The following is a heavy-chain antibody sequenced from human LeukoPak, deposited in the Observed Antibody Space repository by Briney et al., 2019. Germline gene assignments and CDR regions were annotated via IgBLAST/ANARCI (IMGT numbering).Heavy chain of an antibody. CDR3: ARGSADPY. Sequence: GGSLRLSCASSGFTFSSYWMHWFRQAPVKGLVWVSQINTDGTSTTYADSVKGRFTISRDNAKNTLYLQMSSLRGEDTGVYYCARGSADPYWGQGTLVTVSS. D-gene: IGHD1-26*01. CDR1: GFTFSSYW. V-gene: IGHV3-74*01. J-gene: IGHJ4*02. CDR2: INTDGTST.